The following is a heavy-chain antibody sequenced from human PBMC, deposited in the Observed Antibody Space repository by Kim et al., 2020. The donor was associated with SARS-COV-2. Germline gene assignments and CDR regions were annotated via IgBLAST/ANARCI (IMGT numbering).Heavy chain of an antibody. Sequence: TYTPSLKSRVTISVDTSKNQFSLKLSSVTAADTAVYYCARVSSYEVAFDIWGQGTMVTVSS. CDR3: ARVSSYEVAFDI. D-gene: IGHD2-8*01. V-gene: IGHV4-34*01. J-gene: IGHJ3*02.